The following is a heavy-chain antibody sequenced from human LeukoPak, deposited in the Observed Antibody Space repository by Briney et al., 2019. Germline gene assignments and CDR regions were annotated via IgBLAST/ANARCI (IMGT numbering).Heavy chain of an antibody. CDR2: INTNTGNP. V-gene: IGHV7-4-1*02. D-gene: IGHD2-21*02. J-gene: IGHJ2*01. CDR1: GYTFTSYA. Sequence: ASVKVSCKASGYTFTSYAMNWVRQAPGQGLEWMGWINTNTGNPTYAQGFTGRFVFSLDTSVSTAYLQWSSLKASDTAMYYCARHVGDSRVWYFDLWGRGTLVTVSS. CDR3: ARHVGDSRVWYFDL.